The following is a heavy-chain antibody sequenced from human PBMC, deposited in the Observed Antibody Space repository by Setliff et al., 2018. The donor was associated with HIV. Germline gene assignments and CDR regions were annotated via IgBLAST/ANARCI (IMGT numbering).Heavy chain of an antibody. Sequence: SSETLSLTCAVYGGSFSDNYWSWIRQSPGKGLEWIGEINHSGRTKYSPSLRSRVSISVDTSKSQFSLKLSSVTAADTAVYYCARIFGDQGYYYGMDVWGQGTTVTVSS. D-gene: IGHD3-3*01. V-gene: IGHV4-34*01. CDR2: INHSGRT. J-gene: IGHJ6*02. CDR1: GGSFSDNY. CDR3: ARIFGDQGYYYGMDV.